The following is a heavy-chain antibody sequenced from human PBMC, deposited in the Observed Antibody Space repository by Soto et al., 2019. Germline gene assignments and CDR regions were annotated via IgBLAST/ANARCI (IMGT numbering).Heavy chain of an antibody. CDR2: ISGSGDST. D-gene: IGHD6-13*01. J-gene: IGHJ4*02. Sequence: EVQLLESGGGLVQPGGSLRLSCAASGFTFSSYGINWVRQAPGKGLEWVSGISGSGDSTHYADSVKGRFTISRDNSKNTLYQQMNSLRAEDTAVYYCAKQAPYSNSWYEIDHWGQGTLVTVSS. CDR1: GFTFSSYG. V-gene: IGHV3-23*01. CDR3: AKQAPYSNSWYEIDH.